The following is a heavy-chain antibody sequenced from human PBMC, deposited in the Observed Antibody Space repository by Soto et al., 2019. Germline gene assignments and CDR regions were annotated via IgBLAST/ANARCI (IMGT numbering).Heavy chain of an antibody. D-gene: IGHD5-12*01. Sequence: EVQLLESGGGLVQPGGSLRLSCAASGFTLSNYAMSWVRQAPGKGLEWVSAISGFGDITYYADSVKGRFTISRDNSKNTFYLEMNSLRAEDTAVYYCAPTARYSGYVSVYWGQGTLVSVSS. CDR3: APTARYSGYVSVY. CDR1: GFTLSNYA. J-gene: IGHJ4*02. CDR2: ISGFGDIT. V-gene: IGHV3-23*01.